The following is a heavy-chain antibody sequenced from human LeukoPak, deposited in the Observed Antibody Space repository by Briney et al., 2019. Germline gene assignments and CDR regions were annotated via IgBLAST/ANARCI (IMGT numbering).Heavy chain of an antibody. J-gene: IGHJ5*02. CDR2: INNDGSGT. D-gene: IGHD2-15*01. Sequence: GGSLRLSCAASGFTFSSYWMHWVRQAPGKGPVWVSRINNDGSGTTYADSVKGRITTSRDDAKNTLYLQMNSLRAEDTAVYYCVRGGESTWSWGQGTLVTVSS. V-gene: IGHV3-74*01. CDR3: VRGGESTWS. CDR1: GFTFSSYW.